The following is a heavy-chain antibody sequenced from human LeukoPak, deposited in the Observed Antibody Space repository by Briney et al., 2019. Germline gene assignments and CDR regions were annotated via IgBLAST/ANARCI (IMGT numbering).Heavy chain of an antibody. CDR2: IKQDGSEK. Sequence: GGSLRLSCAASGFTFSNFWMSWVRQAPGKGLEWVANIKQDGSEKYYVDSVKGRFTFSRDNAKSSLYLQMNSLRAEDTAVYYCARDRGSSSDYWGQGALVTVSS. D-gene: IGHD6-6*01. J-gene: IGHJ4*02. CDR3: ARDRGSSSDY. V-gene: IGHV3-7*01. CDR1: GFTFSNFW.